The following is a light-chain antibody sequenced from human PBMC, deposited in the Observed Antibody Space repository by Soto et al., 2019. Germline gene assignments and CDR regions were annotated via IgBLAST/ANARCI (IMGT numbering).Light chain of an antibody. CDR3: QQYGSSPLT. CDR2: GAS. CDR1: QSVSSSY. V-gene: IGKV3-20*01. J-gene: IGKJ4*01. Sequence: EIVLTQSPGTLSLSPGERATLSCRASQSVSSSYLAWYQPKPGQAPRLLIYGASTRATGIPDRFSGSGSGTDITRTISRLEPEDFELYYCQQYGSSPLTFGGGNKVEIK.